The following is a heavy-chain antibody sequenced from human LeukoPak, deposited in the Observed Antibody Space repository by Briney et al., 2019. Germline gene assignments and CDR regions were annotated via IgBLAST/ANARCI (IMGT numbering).Heavy chain of an antibody. D-gene: IGHD1-1*01. J-gene: IGHJ6*02. V-gene: IGHV3-9*01. Sequence: PGGSLRLSCAASGFTFDDYAMHWVRQAPGKGLEWVSGISWNSGSIGYADSVKGRFTISRDNAKNSLYLQVNSLRAEDTALYYCAKDSGTGAMDVWGQGTTVTVSS. CDR2: ISWNSGSI. CDR3: AKDSGTGAMDV. CDR1: GFTFDDYA.